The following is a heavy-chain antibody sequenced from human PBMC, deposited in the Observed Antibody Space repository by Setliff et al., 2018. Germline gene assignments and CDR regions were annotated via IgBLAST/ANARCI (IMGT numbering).Heavy chain of an antibody. Sequence: SETLSLTCTVSGGSVNSGYDNWNWLRQPAGKGLEWIGHINRRGRTNFTPSLKSRVTISLDTSKNQFSLNLTSVTAADTAVYYCARATSGWYSAYYYYMDVWGKGTTVTVSS. J-gene: IGHJ6*03. CDR3: ARATSGWYSAYYYYMDV. D-gene: IGHD6-19*01. CDR1: GGSVNSGYDN. V-gene: IGHV4-61*09. CDR2: INRRGRT.